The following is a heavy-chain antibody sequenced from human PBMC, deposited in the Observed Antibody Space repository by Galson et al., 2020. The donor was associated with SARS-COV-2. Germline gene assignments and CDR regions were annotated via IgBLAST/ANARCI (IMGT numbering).Heavy chain of an antibody. J-gene: IGHJ3*02. CDR2: ISSSSSYI. CDR1: GFTFSSYS. CDR3: ARDRPQDGFDI. Sequence: GGSLRLSCAASGFTFSSYSMNWVRQAPGKGLEWVSSISSSSSYIYYADSVKGRFTISRDNAKNSLYLQMNSLRAEDTAVYYCARDRPQDGFDIWGQGTMVTVSS. V-gene: IGHV3-21*01.